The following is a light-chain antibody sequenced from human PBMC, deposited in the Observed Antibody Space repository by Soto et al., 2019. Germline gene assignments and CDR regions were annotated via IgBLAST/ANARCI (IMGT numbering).Light chain of an antibody. CDR1: SSDVGGYNY. J-gene: IGLJ1*01. CDR2: EVS. CDR3: SSYTSSSTYV. Sequence: LTHPASVSGSPGQSITISCTGTSSDVGGYNYVSWYQQHPGKAPKLMIYEVSNRPSGVSNRFSGSKSGNTASLTISGLQAEEEADYYCSSYTSSSTYVLGTGPKVTV. V-gene: IGLV2-14*01.